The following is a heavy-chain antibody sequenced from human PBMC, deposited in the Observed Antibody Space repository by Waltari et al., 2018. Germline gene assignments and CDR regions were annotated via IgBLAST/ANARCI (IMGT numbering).Heavy chain of an antibody. CDR3: ARDRGRGLYLDS. Sequence: QLQLQESGPGLVKPSGTLSLTCAVSGDSMSSTDGWSWVRQPPGKGLEWVGQVRGDGKTNYNPSFASRITISLDTYNKQFSLKVTSATAADTAIYYCARDRGRGLYLDSWGPGTQVTVSP. V-gene: IGHV4-4*02. CDR1: GDSMSSTDG. CDR2: VRGDGKT. J-gene: IGHJ4*02. D-gene: IGHD1-1*01.